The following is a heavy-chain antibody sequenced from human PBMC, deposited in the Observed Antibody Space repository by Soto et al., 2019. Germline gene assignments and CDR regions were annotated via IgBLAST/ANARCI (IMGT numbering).Heavy chain of an antibody. CDR3: ARDPNIVVVPAAIYYYYGMDV. D-gene: IGHD2-2*01. CDR2: IKQDGSEK. CDR1: GFTFSSYA. V-gene: IGHV3-7*01. J-gene: IGHJ6*02. Sequence: PGGSLRLSCAASGFTFSSYAMSWVRQAPGKGLEWVANIKQDGSEKYYVDSVKGRFTISRDNAKNSLYLQMNSLRAEDTAVYYCARDPNIVVVPAAIYYYYGMDVWGQGTTVTVSS.